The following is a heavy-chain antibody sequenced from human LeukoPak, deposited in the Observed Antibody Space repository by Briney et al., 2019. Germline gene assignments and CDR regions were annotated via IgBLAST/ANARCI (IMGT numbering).Heavy chain of an antibody. V-gene: IGHV4-39*01. D-gene: IGHD3-9*01. J-gene: IGHJ5*02. CDR3: ASLYYDILTGPPP. CDR2: IYYSGST. Sequence: PSETLSLTCTVSGGSISSSSYYWGWIRPPPGKGLEWIGSIYYSGSTYYNPSLKSRVTISVDTSKNQFSLKLSSVTAADTAVYYCASLYYDILTGPPPWGQGTLVTVSS. CDR1: GGSISSSSYY.